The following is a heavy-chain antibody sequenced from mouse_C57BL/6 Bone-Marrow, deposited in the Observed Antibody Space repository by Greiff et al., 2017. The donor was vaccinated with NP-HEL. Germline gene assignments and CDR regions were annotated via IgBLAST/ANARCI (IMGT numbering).Heavy chain of an antibody. V-gene: IGHV5-6*01. J-gene: IGHJ4*01. Sequence: DVQLQESGGDLVKPGGSLKLSCAASGFTFSSYGMSWVRQTPDKRLEWVATISSGGSYTYYPDSVKGRFTISRDNAKNTLYLQMSSLKSEDTAMYYCARHLLGYAMDYWGQGTSVTVSS. CDR1: GFTFSSYG. D-gene: IGHD2-1*01. CDR2: ISSGGSYT. CDR3: ARHLLGYAMDY.